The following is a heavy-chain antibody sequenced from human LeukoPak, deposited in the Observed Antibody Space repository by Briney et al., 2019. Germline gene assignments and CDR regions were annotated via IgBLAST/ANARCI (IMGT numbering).Heavy chain of an antibody. CDR1: GYTFTSYG. D-gene: IGHD3-22*01. Sequence: SVKFSCKASGYTFTSYGISWVRQAPGQGLEWMGWISAYNGNTNYAQKLQGRVTMTTDTSTSTAYMELRSLRSDDTAVYYCARDPCTYYYDSSGKTNWFDPWGQGTLVTVSS. CDR2: ISAYNGNT. V-gene: IGHV1-18*01. J-gene: IGHJ5*02. CDR3: ARDPCTYYYDSSGKTNWFDP.